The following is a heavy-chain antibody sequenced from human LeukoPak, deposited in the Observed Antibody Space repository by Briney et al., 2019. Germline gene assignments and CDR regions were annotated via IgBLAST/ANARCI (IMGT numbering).Heavy chain of an antibody. V-gene: IGHV4-59*12. CDR3: ARDRVTGTTRAFDI. D-gene: IGHD1-7*01. CDR1: GGSISSYY. J-gene: IGHJ3*02. Sequence: SETLSLTCTVSGGSISSYYWSWIRQPPGKGLEWIGYIYYSGSTNYNPSLKSRVTISVDTSKNQFSLKLSSVTAADTAVYYCARDRVTGTTRAFDIWGQGTMVTVSS. CDR2: IYYSGST.